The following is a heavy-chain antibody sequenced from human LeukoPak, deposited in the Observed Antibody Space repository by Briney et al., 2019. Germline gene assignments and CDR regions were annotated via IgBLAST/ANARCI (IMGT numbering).Heavy chain of an antibody. D-gene: IGHD6-19*01. J-gene: IGHJ4*02. CDR3: AKKFSTGRLIHS. CDR1: GFPFGNYA. V-gene: IGHV3-23*01. Sequence: PGGSRRPSCAASGFPFGNYAMCWVRQAPRDGREWVSLISGSGGDTYYGDSVKVRFTISRDNSKNTLYLQMNSLRAEDTAVYYCAKKFSTGRLIHSWGQGTLVTVSS. CDR2: ISGSGGDT.